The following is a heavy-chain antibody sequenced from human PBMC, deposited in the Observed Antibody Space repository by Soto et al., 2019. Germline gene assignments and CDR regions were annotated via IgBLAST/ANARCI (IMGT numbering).Heavy chain of an antibody. D-gene: IGHD3-16*02. J-gene: IGHJ3*01. Sequence: GGSLRLSCASSGFTLSMSAVNWVRQAPGKGLEWVSYISDSGDRTYYADSEKGRFTISRDRSKKTVSLQMDSLRAEDTAVYYCAKDRGIIVKAGDAFEVCGPEKKITI. CDR3: AKDRGIIVKAGDAFEV. V-gene: IGHV3-23*01. CDR2: ISDSGDRT. CDR1: GFTLSMSA.